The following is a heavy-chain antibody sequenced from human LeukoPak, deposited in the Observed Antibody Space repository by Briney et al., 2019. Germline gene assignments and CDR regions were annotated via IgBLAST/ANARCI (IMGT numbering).Heavy chain of an antibody. CDR2: ISSTSTTM. V-gene: IGHV3-48*01. CDR3: AGESEWYSSGQIDY. D-gene: IGHD6-19*01. CDR1: GFTFSTYS. J-gene: IGHJ4*02. Sequence: GGSLRLSCAASGFTFSTYSMNWVRQAPGKGLEWVSYISSTSTTMYYADSLKGRFTISRDNAKNSLYLQMNSLRAEDTAVYYCAGESEWYSSGQIDYWGQGTLVTVSS.